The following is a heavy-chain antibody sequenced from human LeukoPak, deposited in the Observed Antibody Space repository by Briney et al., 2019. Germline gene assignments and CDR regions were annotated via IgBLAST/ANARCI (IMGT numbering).Heavy chain of an antibody. Sequence: PSQTLSLTCTVSGDSISSGDYYWSWIRQPAGKGLEWIGRISSSGSTNYNPSLKSRVTISVDTSKNQFSLKLSSVTAADTAVYFCARGRVSSSTWYSTYYYFFCMDFWGKGTTVTVSS. V-gene: IGHV4-61*02. CDR2: ISSSGST. J-gene: IGHJ6*03. CDR3: ARGRVSSSTWYSTYYYFFCMDF. D-gene: IGHD4-11*01. CDR1: GDSISSGDYY.